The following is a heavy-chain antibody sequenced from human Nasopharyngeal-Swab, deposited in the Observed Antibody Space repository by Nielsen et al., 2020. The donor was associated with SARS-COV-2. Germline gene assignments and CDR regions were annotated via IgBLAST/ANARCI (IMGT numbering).Heavy chain of an antibody. CDR2: ISGSGGST. D-gene: IGHD6-13*01. V-gene: IGHV3-23*01. CDR1: GFTFSSYA. J-gene: IGHJ4*02. CDR3: AKGGSSSWYSGFDY. Sequence: GALKISCAASGFTFSSYAMSWVRQAPGKGLEWVSAISGSGGSTYYADSVKGRFTISRDNSKNTLYLQMNSLRAEDTAVYYCAKGGSSSWYSGFDYWGQGTLVTVSS.